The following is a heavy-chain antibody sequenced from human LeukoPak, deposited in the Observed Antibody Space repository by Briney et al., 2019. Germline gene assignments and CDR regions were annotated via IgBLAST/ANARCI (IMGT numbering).Heavy chain of an antibody. D-gene: IGHD3-22*01. CDR2: IYSGGST. CDR1: GFTVSSNY. CDR3: ARDSGAYYDSSGYFDY. J-gene: IGHJ4*02. Sequence: GGSLRLSCAASGFTVSSNYMSWVRQAPGKGLEWVSVIYSGGSTYYADSVKGRFTISRDNSKNTLYFQMNSLRAEDTAVYYCARDSGAYYDSSGYFDYWGQGTLVTVSS. V-gene: IGHV3-53*01.